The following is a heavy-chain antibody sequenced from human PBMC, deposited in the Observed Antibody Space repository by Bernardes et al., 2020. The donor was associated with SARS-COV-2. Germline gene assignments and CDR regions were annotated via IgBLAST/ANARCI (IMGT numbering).Heavy chain of an antibody. Sequence: GRSLRLSCAASGFTFSSYGMHWVRQAPGKGLERVSALWYDGSNKYSAEFVKGRFTISRDNSKNTLYLQMNSLGAEETAVYYCARDFGIGYSYGSDFSDYWGQGTLVTVSS. CDR1: GFTFSSYG. D-gene: IGHD5-18*01. V-gene: IGHV3-33*01. CDR2: LWYDGSNK. CDR3: ARDFGIGYSYGSDFSDY. J-gene: IGHJ4*02.